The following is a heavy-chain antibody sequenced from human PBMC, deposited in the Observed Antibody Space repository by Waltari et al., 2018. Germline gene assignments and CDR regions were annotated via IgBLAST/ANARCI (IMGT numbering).Heavy chain of an antibody. J-gene: IGHJ6*03. V-gene: IGHV1-69*14. CDR2: IVPIFGTG. CDR3: ARDGNYYYYMDV. Sequence: QVQLVQSGAEVKKPGSSVNVSCKASGGTFNTYAISWVRQAPGQGLEWMGGIVPIFGTGNQAQKFQGRVTISADKSTSTVYMELSSLRSEDTAVYFCARDGNYYYYMDVWGKGTTVTVSS. CDR1: GGTFNTYA.